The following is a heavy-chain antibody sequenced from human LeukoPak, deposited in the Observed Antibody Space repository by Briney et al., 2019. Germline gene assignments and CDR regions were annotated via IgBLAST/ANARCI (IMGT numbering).Heavy chain of an antibody. CDR3: ARGGRGSGDYYYYYGMDV. Sequence: NPSETLSLTCTVSGASIRTYYWNWIRQPAGKGLEWIGRIYSSGSTNYNPSLESRVTMSVDTSKNQFSLQLSSVTAADTAVYYCARGGRGSGDYYYYYGMDVWGQGTTVTVSS. J-gene: IGHJ6*02. CDR1: GASIRTYY. D-gene: IGHD2-15*01. V-gene: IGHV4-4*07. CDR2: IYSSGST.